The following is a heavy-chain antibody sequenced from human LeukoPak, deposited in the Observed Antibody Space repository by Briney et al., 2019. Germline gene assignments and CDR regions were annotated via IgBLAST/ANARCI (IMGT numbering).Heavy chain of an antibody. J-gene: IGHJ6*01. D-gene: IGHD4-11*01. Sequence: PSETLSLTCTVSGGSISSYYWSWIRQPAGKGLEWIGRIYTSGSTNYNPSLKSRVTMSVDTSKNQFSLKLSSVTAADTAVYYCARALPLTTVTNYYYYYGMDVWGQGTTVSVSS. CDR1: GGSISSYY. V-gene: IGHV4-4*07. CDR2: IYTSGST. CDR3: ARALPLTTVTNYYYYYGMDV.